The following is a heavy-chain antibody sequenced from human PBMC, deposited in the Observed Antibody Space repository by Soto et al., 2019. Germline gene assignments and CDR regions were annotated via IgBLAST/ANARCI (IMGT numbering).Heavy chain of an antibody. D-gene: IGHD3-16*02. CDR3: ARGAGRYDYIWGSYRPGYYMDV. CDR2: INHSGST. CDR1: GGSVSSGSYY. J-gene: IGHJ6*03. Sequence: PSETLSLTCTVSGGSVSSGSYYWGWIRQPPGKGLEWIGEINHSGSTNYNPSLKSRVTISVDTSKNQFSLKLSSVTAADTAVYYCARGAGRYDYIWGSYRPGYYMDVWGKGTTVTVPS. V-gene: IGHV4-39*07.